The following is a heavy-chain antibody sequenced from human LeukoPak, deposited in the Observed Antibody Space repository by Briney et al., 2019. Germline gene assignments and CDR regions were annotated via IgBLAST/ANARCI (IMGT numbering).Heavy chain of an antibody. J-gene: IGHJ5*02. CDR1: GYTFTGYY. CDR2: INPNSGGT. D-gene: IGHD3-3*01. CDR3: ARGLLRFLERLGDWFDP. V-gene: IGHV1-2*02. Sequence: ASVKVSCKASGYTFTGYYMHWVRQAPGQGLEWMGWINPNSGGTNYAQKFQGRVTMARDTSTSTVYMELSSLRSEDTAVYYCARGLLRFLERLGDWFDPRGQGTLVTVSS.